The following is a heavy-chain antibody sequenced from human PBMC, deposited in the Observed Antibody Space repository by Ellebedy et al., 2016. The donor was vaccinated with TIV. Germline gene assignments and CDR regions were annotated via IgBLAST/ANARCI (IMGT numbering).Heavy chain of an antibody. CDR2: INSDGSST. CDR3: ARARPLRITMVRGVITGWFDP. V-gene: IGHV3-74*01. D-gene: IGHD3-10*01. CDR1: GFTFSSYW. Sequence: GGSLRLSXAASGFTFSSYWMHWVRQAPGKGLVWVSRINSDGSSTSYADSVKGRFTISRDNAKNTLYLQMNSLRAEDTAVYYCARARPLRITMVRGVITGWFDPWGQGTLVTVSS. J-gene: IGHJ5*02.